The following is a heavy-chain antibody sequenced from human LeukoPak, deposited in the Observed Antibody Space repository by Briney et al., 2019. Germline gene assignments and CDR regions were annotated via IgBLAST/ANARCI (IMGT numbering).Heavy chain of an antibody. CDR2: ISGSGGST. Sequence: GGSLRLSCAASGFTFSSYAMSWVRQAPGKGLEWVSAISGSGGSTYYADSVKGRFTISRDNSKNTLYLQMNSLRAEDTAVYYCAKDPSPHNWGEDWFDPWGQGTLVTVSS. D-gene: IGHD7-27*01. CDR3: AKDPSPHNWGEDWFDP. J-gene: IGHJ5*02. V-gene: IGHV3-23*01. CDR1: GFTFSSYA.